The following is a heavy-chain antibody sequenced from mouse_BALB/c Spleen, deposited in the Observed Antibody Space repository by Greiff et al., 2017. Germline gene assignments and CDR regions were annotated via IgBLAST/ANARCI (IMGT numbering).Heavy chain of an antibody. CDR1: GFAFSSFG. J-gene: IGHJ2*01. D-gene: IGHD2-2*01. CDR3: ARSGGYDAYYFDY. CDR2: ISSGSSTI. V-gene: IGHV5-17*02. Sequence: DVMLVESGGGLVQPGGSRKLSCAASGFAFSSFGMHWVRQAPEKGLEWVAYISSGSSTIYYADTVKGRFTISRDNPKNTLFLQMTSLRSEDTAMYYCARSGGYDAYYFDYWGQGTTLTVSS.